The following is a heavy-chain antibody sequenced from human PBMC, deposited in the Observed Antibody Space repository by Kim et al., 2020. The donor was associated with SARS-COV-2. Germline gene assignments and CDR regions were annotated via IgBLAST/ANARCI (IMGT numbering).Heavy chain of an antibody. Sequence: VKGRFTISGDNSKNTMYVQMSSLRADDTAVYYCARRITMIRGVAVSGMDVWGQGTTVTVSS. D-gene: IGHD3-10*01. J-gene: IGHJ6*02. CDR3: ARRITMIRGVAVSGMDV. V-gene: IGHV3-23*01.